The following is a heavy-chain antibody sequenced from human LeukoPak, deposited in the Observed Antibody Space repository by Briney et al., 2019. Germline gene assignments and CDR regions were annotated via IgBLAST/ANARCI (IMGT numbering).Heavy chain of an antibody. CDR2: INPNSGGT. J-gene: IGHJ4*02. V-gene: IGHV1-2*02. CDR3: ARAGYCSSTSCYAGDY. D-gene: IGHD2-2*01. Sequence: ASVKVSCKASGYTFTSYGISWVRQAPGQGLEWMGWINPNSGGTNYAQKFQGRVTMTRDTSISTAYMELSRLRSDDTAVYYCARAGYCSSTSCYAGDYWGQGTLVTVSS. CDR1: GYTFTSYG.